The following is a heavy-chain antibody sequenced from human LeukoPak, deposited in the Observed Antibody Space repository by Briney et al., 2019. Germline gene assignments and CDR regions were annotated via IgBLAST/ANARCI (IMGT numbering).Heavy chain of an antibody. Sequence: GEPLEISLQGSGYRFTHYWNSWVRPMPGTGAEGVGRIDPSDSYTNYSPSFQGHVTISADKSISTAYLQWSSLKASDTAMYYCASELGFGYYGMDVWGQGTTVTGSS. V-gene: IGHV5-10-1*01. J-gene: IGHJ6*02. CDR2: IDPSDSYT. CDR1: GYRFTHYW. CDR3: ASELGFGYYGMDV. D-gene: IGHD3-10*01.